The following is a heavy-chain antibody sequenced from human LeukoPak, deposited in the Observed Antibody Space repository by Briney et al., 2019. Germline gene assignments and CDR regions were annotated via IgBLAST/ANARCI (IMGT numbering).Heavy chain of an antibody. Sequence: ASVKVSCKASGYTFTGYYIHWVRQAPGQGLEWMGWINPNSGGTTYAQKFQGRVTMTRDTSISTAYMELSSLRSDDTAVYYCARDPYGDNHLDYWGQGTLVTVPS. V-gene: IGHV1-2*02. J-gene: IGHJ4*02. CDR2: INPNSGGT. D-gene: IGHD4-17*01. CDR1: GYTFTGYY. CDR3: ARDPYGDNHLDY.